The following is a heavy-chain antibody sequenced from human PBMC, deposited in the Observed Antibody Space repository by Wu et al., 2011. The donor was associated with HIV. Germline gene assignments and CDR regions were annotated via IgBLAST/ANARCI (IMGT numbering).Heavy chain of an antibody. CDR2: IIAMFGTA. D-gene: IGHD4-11*01. V-gene: IGHV1-69*05. CDR1: GGTFSSYT. J-gene: IGHJ6*03. Sequence: QVQLVQSGAEVKKPGSSVKVSCKVSGGTFSSYTINWVRQAPGQGLEWVGGIIAMFGTANYAQEFQGRVTITTDESTSTAYMELSSLRSEDTAVYYCARGSTSRTYGTTPDYYYYYMDVWGKGTTVTVSS. CDR3: ARGSTSRTYGTTPDYYYYYMDV.